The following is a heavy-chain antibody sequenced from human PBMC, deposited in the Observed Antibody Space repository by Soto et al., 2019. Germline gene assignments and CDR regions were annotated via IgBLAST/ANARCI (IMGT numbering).Heavy chain of an antibody. J-gene: IGHJ4*02. CDR3: ARGGLEPFDY. D-gene: IGHD1-1*01. CDR1: GFTFSDEW. V-gene: IGHV3-74*01. CDR2: INKDGSYK. Sequence: PGGSLRLSCATPGFTFSDEWMHWVRQAPGKGLVWVSRINKDGSYKNYADFVEGRFTISRDDARSELYLQMDRLRAEDTAVYYCARGGLEPFDYLGQGALVTVSS.